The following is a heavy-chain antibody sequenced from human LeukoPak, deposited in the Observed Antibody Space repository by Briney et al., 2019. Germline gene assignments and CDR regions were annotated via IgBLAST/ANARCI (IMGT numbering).Heavy chain of an antibody. CDR3: AKEGASYDNVWRSDFDS. J-gene: IGHJ4*02. CDR1: GFTLSNFG. CDR2: ISYHGSVD. D-gene: IGHD3-16*01. Sequence: GGSLRLSCTASGFTLSNFGMHWVRQAPGKGLEWVAVISYHGSVDYYADYVKGRLTISRDNSKNMLYLEINSLRSEDTAVYYCAKEGASYDNVWRSDFDSWGQGTLVTVSS. V-gene: IGHV3-30*18.